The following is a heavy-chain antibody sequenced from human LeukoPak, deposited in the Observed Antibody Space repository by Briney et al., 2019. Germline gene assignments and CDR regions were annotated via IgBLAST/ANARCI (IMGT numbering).Heavy chain of an antibody. CDR1: GFTFSNAW. CDR2: IKSKTDGGTT. J-gene: IGHJ6*03. D-gene: IGHD3-10*01. CDR3: TTDVGPGSYKYYYYYMDV. Sequence: PGGSLRLSCAASGFTFSNAWMSWVRQAPGKGLEWVGRIKSKTDGGTTDYAAPVKGRFTISRDDSKNTQYLQMNSLKTEDTAVYYCTTDVGPGSYKYYYYYMDVWGKGTTVTVSS. V-gene: IGHV3-15*01.